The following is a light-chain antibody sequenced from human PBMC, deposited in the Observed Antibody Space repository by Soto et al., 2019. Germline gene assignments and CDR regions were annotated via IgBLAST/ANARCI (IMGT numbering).Light chain of an antibody. J-gene: IGKJ2*01. CDR1: QSLLHSNGYNY. CDR2: LGS. Sequence: DIVMTQSPLSLPVTPGEPASISCRSSQSLLHSNGYNYLDWYLQKPGQSPQLLIYLGSNRASGVPDRFSGSGSGTDFTLKISRVEAEDVGVYYCMQALTPLMYTFGQGTKLEIK. CDR3: MQALTPLMYT. V-gene: IGKV2-28*01.